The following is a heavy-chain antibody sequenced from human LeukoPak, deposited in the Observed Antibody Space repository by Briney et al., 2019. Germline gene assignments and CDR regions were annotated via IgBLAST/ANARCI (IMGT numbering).Heavy chain of an antibody. V-gene: IGHV1-8*01. CDR3: ARVRGTGGYVPD. Sequence: ASVKVSCKASGYTFTNDNINWVRQATGQGLEWMGWMNPDNGNTGFAQKFQDRVTLTRNTSISTAYMELSSRRSDDTAVYYCARVRGTGGYVPDWGQGTLVTVSS. CDR1: GYTFTNDN. CDR2: MNPDNGNT. D-gene: IGHD5-12*01. J-gene: IGHJ4*02.